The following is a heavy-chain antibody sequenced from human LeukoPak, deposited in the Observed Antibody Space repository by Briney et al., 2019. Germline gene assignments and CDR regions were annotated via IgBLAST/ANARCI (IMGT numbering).Heavy chain of an antibody. Sequence: PGGSLRLSCAASGFTFSSYSMNWIRQPPGKGLEWIGEINHSGSTNYNPSLKSRVTISVDTSKNQFSLKLSSVTAADTAVYYCARAPTGIDYWGQGTLVTVSS. J-gene: IGHJ4*02. CDR1: GFTFSSYS. CDR2: INHSGST. V-gene: IGHV4-34*01. CDR3: ARAPTGIDY.